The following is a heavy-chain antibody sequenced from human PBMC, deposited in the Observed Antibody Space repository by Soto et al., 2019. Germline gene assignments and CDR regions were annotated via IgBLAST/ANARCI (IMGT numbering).Heavy chain of an antibody. V-gene: IGHV4-59*08. Sequence: SETLSLTFTVSGGSISSYYWSWIRQPPRKGLEWIGYIYYSGSTNYNPSLKSRVTISVDTSKNQFSLKLSSVTAADTAVYYCARHIYDFWSGYSPYYMDVWGKGTTVTVSS. CDR3: ARHIYDFWSGYSPYYMDV. CDR1: GGSISSYY. CDR2: IYYSGST. D-gene: IGHD3-3*01. J-gene: IGHJ6*03.